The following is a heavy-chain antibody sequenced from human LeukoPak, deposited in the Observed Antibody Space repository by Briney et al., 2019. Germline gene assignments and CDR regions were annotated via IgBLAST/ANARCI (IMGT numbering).Heavy chain of an antibody. J-gene: IGHJ4*02. Sequence: ASVKVSCKAPGYPFTTYYIHWARQAPGQGLEWMGCINPKNGDSKYAQKFQGRVTMTRATSIATAYMEVSRLTSDDTAVYFCARAGYDYGDSSDFWGQGTLVTVSS. CDR2: INPKNGDS. D-gene: IGHD4-17*01. CDR3: ARAGYDYGDSSDF. CDR1: GYPFTTYY. V-gene: IGHV1-2*02.